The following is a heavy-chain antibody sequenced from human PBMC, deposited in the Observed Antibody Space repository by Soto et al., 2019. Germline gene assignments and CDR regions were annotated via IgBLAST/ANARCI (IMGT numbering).Heavy chain of an antibody. J-gene: IGHJ6*02. V-gene: IGHV3-20*04. CDR1: GFTFDDYG. Sequence: EVQLVESGGGVVRPGGSLRLSCAASGFTFDDYGMSWVRQAPGKGLEWVSGINWNGGSTGYADCVKGRFTISRDNAENSVYLQMNSLRAEDTALYYCARGGSVAANYYYFGMDDCGQGTTVTVSS. CDR2: INWNGGST. CDR3: ARGGSVAANYYYFGMDD. D-gene: IGHD6-19*01.